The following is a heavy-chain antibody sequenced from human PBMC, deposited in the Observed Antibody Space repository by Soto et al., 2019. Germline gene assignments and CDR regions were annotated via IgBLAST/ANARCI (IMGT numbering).Heavy chain of an antibody. J-gene: IGHJ3*02. D-gene: IGHD2-2*03. CDR1: GCSFISYW. V-gene: IGHV5-51*01. CDR3: ARIIGYCRNNDCSWTFDI. Sequence: HGESLKISCKTSGCSFISYWVAWVRQKPGKGLEWMGTFYPGDSTSTYSPSFQGQVTISVDKSISTAYLHLSSLKASDTAMYYCARIIGYCRNNDCSWTFDIWGQGTTVTVSS. CDR2: FYPGDSTS.